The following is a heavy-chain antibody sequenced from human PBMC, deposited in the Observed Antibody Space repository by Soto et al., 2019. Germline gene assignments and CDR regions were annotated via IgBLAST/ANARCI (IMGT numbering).Heavy chain of an antibody. CDR3: ARRSSIAARPSYGMDV. CDR2: INPSGGST. Sequence: ALVKLSCKASGYTFTSYYIDWVRQAPGQGLEWMGIINPSGGSTSYAQKFQGRVTMTRDTSTSTVYMELSSLRSEDTAVYYCARRSSIAARPSYGMDVWGQGTTVTVSS. J-gene: IGHJ6*02. D-gene: IGHD6-6*01. V-gene: IGHV1-46*01. CDR1: GYTFTSYY.